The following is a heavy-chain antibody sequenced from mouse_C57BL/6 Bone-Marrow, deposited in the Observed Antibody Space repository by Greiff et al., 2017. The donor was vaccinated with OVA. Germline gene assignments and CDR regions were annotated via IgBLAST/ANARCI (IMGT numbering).Heavy chain of an antibody. V-gene: IGHV1-82*01. CDR2: IYPGDGDT. CDR1: GYAFSSSW. J-gene: IGHJ3*01. CDR3: ARKEDSPWVAY. Sequence: QVHVKQSGPELVKPGASVKISCKASGYAFSSSWMNWVKQRPGKGLEWIGRIYPGDGDTHYHGTFKGKATLTADKSASTAYMQLSSRTSEDSAVYVCARKEDSPWVAYWGQGTLGTVSA.